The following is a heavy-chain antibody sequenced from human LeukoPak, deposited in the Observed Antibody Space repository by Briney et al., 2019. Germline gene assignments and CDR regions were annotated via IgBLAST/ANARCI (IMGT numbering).Heavy chain of an antibody. D-gene: IGHD2-8*01. CDR2: INHSGST. CDR3: ARLRYCTDGVCP. J-gene: IGHJ5*02. CDR1: GGSFSGYY. Sequence: SETLSLTCAVYGGSFSGYYWSWIRQPPGKGLEWIGEINHSGSTNYNPPLKSRVTISVDTSKNQFSLKLSSVTAADTAVYYCARLRYCTDGVCPWGQGTLVTVSS. V-gene: IGHV4-34*01.